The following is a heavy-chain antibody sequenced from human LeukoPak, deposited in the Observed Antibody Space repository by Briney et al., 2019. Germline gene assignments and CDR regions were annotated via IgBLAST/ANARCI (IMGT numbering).Heavy chain of an antibody. CDR2: INPNTGGA. D-gene: IGHD2-15*01. CDR3: AITYSNNAFDV. V-gene: IGHV1-2*06. J-gene: IGHJ3*01. CDR1: GYTFSNYY. Sequence: ASVEVSCKTSGYTFSNYYIHWLRQAPGQGLEWMGRINPNTGGANYAQNFQGRVTMTRDTSTSTAYMDLSRLTSDDTAIYYCAITYSNNAFDVWGQGTVVTVSS.